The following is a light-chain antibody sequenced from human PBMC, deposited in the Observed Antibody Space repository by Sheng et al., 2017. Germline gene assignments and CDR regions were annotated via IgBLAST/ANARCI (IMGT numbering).Light chain of an antibody. V-gene: IGLV3-21*02. CDR3: QVWVTSNVQARV. CDR1: NIGGKS. J-gene: IGLJ3*02. CDR2: DDR. Sequence: SYVLTQPPSVSVAPGQTATITCGGDNIGGKSVHWYQQKPGQALVVVVHDDRDRPSGIPERFSGSNSGNTATLTISRVEAGDEADYYCQVWVTSNVQARVFGGGTKLTVL.